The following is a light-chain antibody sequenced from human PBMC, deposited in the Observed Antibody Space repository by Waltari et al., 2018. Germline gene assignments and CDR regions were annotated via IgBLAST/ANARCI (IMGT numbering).Light chain of an antibody. CDR3: QTGGHGTWV. CDR1: SGHSSNV. Sequence: QLVLTQSPSASASLGASVKLTCTLNSGHSSNVVARLQQQPEKGPRYVMKVNSDGSHSKGDEIPDRFSGSSSGAERYLTISSVQSEDEADYYCQTGGHGTWVFGGGTKLTVL. J-gene: IGLJ3*02. V-gene: IGLV4-69*01. CDR2: VNSDGSH.